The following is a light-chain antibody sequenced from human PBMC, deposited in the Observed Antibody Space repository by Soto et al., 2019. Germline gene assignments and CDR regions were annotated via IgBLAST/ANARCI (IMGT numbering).Light chain of an antibody. V-gene: IGKV1-39*01. J-gene: IGKJ1*01. Sequence: IQMTQSPSSLSASVGGKVTITCRASQSITTYLNWYQQKPGKAPKLLIYAASSLQSGVPSRFSGSGSGTDFALTISGLQPEDFAIYYCQQSFSSLGTFGQGTKVEIK. CDR2: AAS. CDR3: QQSFSSLGT. CDR1: QSITTY.